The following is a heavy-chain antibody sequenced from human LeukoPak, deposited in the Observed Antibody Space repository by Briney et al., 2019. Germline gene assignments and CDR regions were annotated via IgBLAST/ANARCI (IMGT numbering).Heavy chain of an antibody. CDR2: IIPIFGTA. J-gene: IGHJ4*02. CDR1: GGTFSSYA. Sequence: SVKVSCKASGGTFSSYAISWVRQAPGQGLEWMGGIIPIFGTANYAQKFQGRVTITTDESTSTAYMELSSLSSEDTAVYYCARGAVQAATVDYWGQGTLVTVSS. D-gene: IGHD2-2*01. CDR3: ARGAVQAATVDY. V-gene: IGHV1-69*05.